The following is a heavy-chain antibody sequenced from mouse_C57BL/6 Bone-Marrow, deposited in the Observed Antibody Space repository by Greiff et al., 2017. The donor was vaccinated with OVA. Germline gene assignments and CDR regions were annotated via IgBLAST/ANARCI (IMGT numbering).Heavy chain of an antibody. D-gene: IGHD2-1*01. CDR3: AREEPYGNYVYYYAMDY. Sequence: EVQLQQSGPELVKPGASVKISCKASGYTFTDYYMNWVKQSHGKSLEWIGDINPNNGGTSYNQKFKGKATLTVDKSSSTAYMELRSLTSEDSAVYYCAREEPYGNYVYYYAMDYWGQGTSVTVSS. CDR2: INPNNGGT. J-gene: IGHJ4*01. V-gene: IGHV1-26*01. CDR1: GYTFTDYY.